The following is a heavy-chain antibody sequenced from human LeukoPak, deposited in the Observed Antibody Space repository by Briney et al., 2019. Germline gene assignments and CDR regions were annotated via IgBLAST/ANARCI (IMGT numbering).Heavy chain of an antibody. CDR3: ARSRFLEWYWRYFDY. CDR2: IKQDGSEK. J-gene: IGHJ4*02. V-gene: IGHV3-7*01. D-gene: IGHD3-3*01. CDR1: GFTFSSYW. Sequence: PGGSLRLSCAASGFTFSSYWMSWVRQAPGKGLEWVANIKQDGSEKYYVDSVKGRFTISRDNAKNSLYLQMNRLRAEDTAVYYCARSRFLEWYWRYFDYWGQGTLVTVSS.